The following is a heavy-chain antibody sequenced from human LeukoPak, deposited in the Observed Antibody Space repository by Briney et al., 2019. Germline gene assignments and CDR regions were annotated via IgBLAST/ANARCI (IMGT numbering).Heavy chain of an antibody. CDR2: VYYSGIT. CDR3: ARSLGRSYSDY. J-gene: IGHJ4*02. D-gene: IGHD1-14*01. V-gene: IGHV4-59*01. Sequence: SETLSLTCTVSGGSISSYYWSWIRQSPGRGLEWIGYVYYSGITNYNPSLTRRVTIALDTSKNQFSLKLSSVTAADTAVYYCARSLGRSYSDYWGQGTLVTVSS. CDR1: GGSISSYY.